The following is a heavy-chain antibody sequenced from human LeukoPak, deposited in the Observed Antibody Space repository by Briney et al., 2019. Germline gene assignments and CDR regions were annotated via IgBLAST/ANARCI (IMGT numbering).Heavy chain of an antibody. CDR1: GGSITSSGYY. CDR3: ARYCSSTSCRAQNRDWFGP. D-gene: IGHD2-2*01. CDR2: MYYSGST. Sequence: SETLSLTCTVSGGSITSSGYYWGWIRQTPGKGLEWIGNMYYSGSTYYNPSLKSRVTISVDTSKNQFSLELSSVTAADTAVYYCARYCSSTSCRAQNRDWFGPWGQGALVIVSS. J-gene: IGHJ5*02. V-gene: IGHV4-39*01.